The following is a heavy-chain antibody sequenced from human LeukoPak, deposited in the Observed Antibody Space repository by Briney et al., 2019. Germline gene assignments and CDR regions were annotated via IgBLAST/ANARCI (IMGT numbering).Heavy chain of an antibody. D-gene: IGHD5-12*01. Sequence: GGSLRLSCAASGFTFSSYSMNWVRQAPGKGLEWVSSISSSSSYIYYADSVKGRFTISRDNAKNSLYLQMNSLRAEDTAVYYCASLPRGYSGYDPGVGHWGQGTLVTVSS. J-gene: IGHJ4*02. CDR1: GFTFSSYS. V-gene: IGHV3-21*01. CDR2: ISSSSSYI. CDR3: ASLPRGYSGYDPGVGH.